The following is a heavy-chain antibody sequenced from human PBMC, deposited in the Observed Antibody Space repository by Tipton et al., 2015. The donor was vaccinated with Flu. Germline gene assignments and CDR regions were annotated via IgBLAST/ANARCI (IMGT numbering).Heavy chain of an antibody. V-gene: IGHV3-23*01. D-gene: IGHD5-12*01. CDR1: GFSISSSN. CDR2: ISNSGRST. Sequence: GLVKPSGTLSLTCAVSGFSISSSNWWSWVRQAPGKGLEWVSTISNSGRSTYYADSVKGRFTISRDYSKVYLQMNSLRAEDTAIYYCAKVIPEIVAGLDSWGQGTLVTVSS. CDR3: AKVIPEIVAGLDS. J-gene: IGHJ4*02.